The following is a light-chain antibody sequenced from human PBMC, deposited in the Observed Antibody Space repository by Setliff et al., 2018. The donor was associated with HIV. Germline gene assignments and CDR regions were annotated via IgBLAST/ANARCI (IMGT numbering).Light chain of an antibody. V-gene: IGLV2-14*03. CDR1: SSDVGHYNY. Sequence: QSALIQPASVSGSPGQSITISCTGTSSDVGHYNYVSWYQQHPGKAPKFMIYDVSNRPSGISNRFSGSKSGNTASLTISGLQAEDEADYYCASYTSTNTLDVFGTGTKVTVL. CDR2: DVS. J-gene: IGLJ1*01. CDR3: ASYTSTNTLDV.